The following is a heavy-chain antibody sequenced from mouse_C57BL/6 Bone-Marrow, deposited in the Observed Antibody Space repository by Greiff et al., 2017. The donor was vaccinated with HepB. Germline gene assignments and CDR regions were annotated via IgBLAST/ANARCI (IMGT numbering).Heavy chain of an antibody. Sequence: AASGLDFSRYWMSWVRRAPGKGLEWIGEINPDSSTINYAPSLKDKFIISRDNAKNTLYLQMSKVRSEDTALYYCARLGGLRRGDYFDYWGQGTTLTVSS. D-gene: IGHD2-4*01. CDR3: ARLGGLRRGDYFDY. CDR2: INPDSSTI. CDR1: GLDFSRYW. V-gene: IGHV4-1*01. J-gene: IGHJ2*01.